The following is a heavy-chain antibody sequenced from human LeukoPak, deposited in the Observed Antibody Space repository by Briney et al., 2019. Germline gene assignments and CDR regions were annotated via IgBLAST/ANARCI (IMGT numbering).Heavy chain of an antibody. CDR2: IYYSGST. Sequence: SETLSLTCTVSGGSISSYYWSWIRQPPGKGLERIGYIYYSGSTNYNPSLKSRVTISVDTSKNQFSLKLSSVTAADTAVYYCAGLVITDAFDIWGQGTMVTVSS. CDR3: AGLVITDAFDI. CDR1: GGSISSYY. D-gene: IGHD3-22*01. J-gene: IGHJ3*02. V-gene: IGHV4-59*01.